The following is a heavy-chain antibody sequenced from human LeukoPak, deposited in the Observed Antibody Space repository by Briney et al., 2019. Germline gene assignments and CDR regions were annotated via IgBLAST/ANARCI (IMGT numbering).Heavy chain of an antibody. D-gene: IGHD3-10*01. V-gene: IGHV1-2*06. Sequence: ASVKVSCKASGYTFTGYYMHWVRQAPGQGLEWMGRINPNSGGTNYAQKFQGRVTMTRDTSISTAYMELSRLRSDDTAVYYCARAWAGAYYYSGMDVWGQGTTVTVSS. CDR2: INPNSGGT. CDR3: ARAWAGAYYYSGMDV. J-gene: IGHJ6*02. CDR1: GYTFTGYY.